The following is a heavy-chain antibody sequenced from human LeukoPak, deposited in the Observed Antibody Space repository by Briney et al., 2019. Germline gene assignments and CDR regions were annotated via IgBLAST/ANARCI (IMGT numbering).Heavy chain of an antibody. D-gene: IGHD2-15*01. V-gene: IGHV3-20*04. CDR1: GFTFSSYW. J-gene: IGHJ3*02. CDR2: INWNGGST. CDR3: ARDPRLLGYCSGGSCYSSAFDI. Sequence: GGSLRLSCAAPGFTFSSYWMSWVRQAPGKGLEWVSGINWNGGSTGYADSVKGRFTISRDNAKNSLYLQMNSLRAEDTALYYCARDPRLLGYCSGGSCYSSAFDIWGQGTTVTVSS.